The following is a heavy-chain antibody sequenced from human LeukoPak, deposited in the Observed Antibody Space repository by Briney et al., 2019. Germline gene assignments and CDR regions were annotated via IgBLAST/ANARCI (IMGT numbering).Heavy chain of an antibody. V-gene: IGHV3-30*18. J-gene: IGHJ4*02. Sequence: PGGSLRLSCAASGFTFSGYAMSWVRQAPGKGLEWVAVISYDGSNKYYADSVKGRFTISRDNSKNTLYLQMNSLRAEDTAVYYCAKDHHPLITIFGVVMDYWGQGTLVTVSS. CDR3: AKDHHPLITIFGVVMDY. D-gene: IGHD3-3*01. CDR1: GFTFSGYA. CDR2: ISYDGSNK.